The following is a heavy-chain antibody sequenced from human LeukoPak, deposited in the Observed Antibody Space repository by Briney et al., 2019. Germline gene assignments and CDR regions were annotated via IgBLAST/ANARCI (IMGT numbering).Heavy chain of an antibody. CDR2: IRYDGSNK. J-gene: IGHJ4*02. CDR1: GFTFTTYD. V-gene: IGHV3-30*02. Sequence: GGSLRLSCGASGFTFTTYDMHWVRQAPGKGLEWVSFIRYDGSNKYYVDSVKGRFTISRDNSKNTLYLQMNSLRAEDTAVYYCAKGRTMVRGVIDYFDYWGQGTLVTVSS. D-gene: IGHD3-10*01. CDR3: AKGRTMVRGVIDYFDY.